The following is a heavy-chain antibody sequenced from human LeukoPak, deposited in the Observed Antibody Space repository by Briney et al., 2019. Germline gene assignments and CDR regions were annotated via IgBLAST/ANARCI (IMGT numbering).Heavy chain of an antibody. J-gene: IGHJ4*02. CDR3: TRDDFWSGYLDY. CDR2: IYASGSA. V-gene: IGHV4-61*02. Sequence: KASETLSLTCTVSGGSISSTNYYWSWIRQPAGKGLEWIGRIYASGSANYNPSLKSRVTMSLDTSKNQFSLKLSSVTAADTAVYYCTRDDFWSGYLDYWGQGTLVTVSS. D-gene: IGHD3-3*01. CDR1: GGSISSTNYY.